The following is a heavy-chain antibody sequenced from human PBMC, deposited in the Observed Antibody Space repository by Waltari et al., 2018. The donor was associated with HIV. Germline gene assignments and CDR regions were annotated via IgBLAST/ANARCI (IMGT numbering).Heavy chain of an antibody. V-gene: IGHV3-33*01. D-gene: IGHD6-13*01. J-gene: IGHJ3*01. Sequence: VRPEESGGGVVQPGRSRTLSCAASGFRVSDYGMHWVRQAPGKGLQWVAVIWYDASKKEYSDSVKGRFTISKDNSKNTLFLQMNSLRVDDTAVYFCARVPFASSWSADSFDVWGPGTRITVSS. CDR3: ARVPFASSWSADSFDV. CDR2: IWYDASKK. CDR1: GFRVSDYG.